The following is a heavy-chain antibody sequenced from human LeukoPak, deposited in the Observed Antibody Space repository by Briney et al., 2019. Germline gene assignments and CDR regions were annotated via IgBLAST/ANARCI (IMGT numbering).Heavy chain of an antibody. Sequence: GGSLRLSCAASGFTFSDYCVSWIRQAPGKGLEWVSYISSSGSTKYYADSVKGRFTISRDNAENSLYLQMNSLRAEDTALYYCARDGLEWELRFDYWGQGTLVTVSS. CDR2: ISSSGSTK. CDR1: GFTFSDYC. V-gene: IGHV3-11*01. D-gene: IGHD1-26*01. J-gene: IGHJ4*02. CDR3: ARDGLEWELRFDY.